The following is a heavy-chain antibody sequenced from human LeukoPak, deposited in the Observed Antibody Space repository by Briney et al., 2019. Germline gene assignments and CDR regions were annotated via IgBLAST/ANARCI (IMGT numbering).Heavy chain of an antibody. D-gene: IGHD2-15*01. J-gene: IGHJ4*02. CDR1: GYTFTSYY. CDR2: INPSGGST. CDR3: ARDGYCSGGSCSPFDY. V-gene: IGHV1-46*01. Sequence: ASVKVSCKASGYTFTSYYMHWVRQAPGQGLEWMGIINPSGGSTSYAQKFQGRVTMTRDTSTSTVYMELSSLRSEDTAVYYCARDGYCSGGSCSPFDYWGQGTLVTVSS.